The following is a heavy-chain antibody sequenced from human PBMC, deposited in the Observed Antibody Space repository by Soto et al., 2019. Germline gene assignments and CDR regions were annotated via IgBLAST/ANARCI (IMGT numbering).Heavy chain of an antibody. D-gene: IGHD6-13*01. V-gene: IGHV4-34*01. CDR2: INHSGST. Sequence: PSETLSLTCAVYGGSFSGYYWSWIRQPPGKGLEWIGEINHSGSTNYNPSLKSRVTISVDTSKNQFSLKLSSVTAADTAVYYCARGGIGSSCWRYYYYYGMDVWGQGTTVTVSS. J-gene: IGHJ6*02. CDR3: ARGGIGSSCWRYYYYYGMDV. CDR1: GGSFSGYY.